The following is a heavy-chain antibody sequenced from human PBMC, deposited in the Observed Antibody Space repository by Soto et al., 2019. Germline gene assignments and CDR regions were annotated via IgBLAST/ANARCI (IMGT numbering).Heavy chain of an antibody. J-gene: IGHJ3*02. CDR2: IYYSGST. V-gene: IGHV4-59*08. CDR3: ARRYSSAFDI. D-gene: IGHD6-13*01. CDR1: GYSISCYY. Sequence: PSETLAPTCAVSGYSISCYYWSWIRQPTGKGLEWIGYIYYSGSTNYNPSLKSRVTISVDTSKNQFSLKLSSVTAADTAVYYCARRYSSAFDIWGQGTMVTVSS.